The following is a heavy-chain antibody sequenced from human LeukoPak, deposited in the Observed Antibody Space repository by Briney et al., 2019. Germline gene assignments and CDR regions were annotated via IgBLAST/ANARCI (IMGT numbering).Heavy chain of an antibody. J-gene: IGHJ5*02. CDR2: IMPLFGTA. CDR1: GGTFNNSA. Sequence: SVKVSCKTSGGTFNNSAISWVRQAPGQGLEWLGGIMPLFGTAGYAQKFQGRVTMTKDESTRTVYLELTSLTSDDTAVYYCARDVHGDYGSGWFDPWGQGTLVSVSS. D-gene: IGHD4-17*01. V-gene: IGHV1-69*05. CDR3: ARDVHGDYGSGWFDP.